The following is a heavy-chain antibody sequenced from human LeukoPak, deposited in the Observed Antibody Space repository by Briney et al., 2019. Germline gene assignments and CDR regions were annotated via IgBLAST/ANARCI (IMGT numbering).Heavy chain of an antibody. CDR3: ARVRLADERAWAY. Sequence: ASVKVSCKASGYTFSDFYIHWVRQAPGQGLEYVGWITPKSGDTYSPQRFQGRVTMTRDASISTAYMELSSLRSDNTAVYFCARVRLADERAWAYWGQGTLVTVSS. V-gene: IGHV1-2*02. D-gene: IGHD3-3*02. J-gene: IGHJ4*02. CDR2: ITPKSGDT. CDR1: GYTFSDFY.